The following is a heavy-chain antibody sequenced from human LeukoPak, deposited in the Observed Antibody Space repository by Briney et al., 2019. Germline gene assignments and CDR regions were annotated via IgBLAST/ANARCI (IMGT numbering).Heavy chain of an antibody. Sequence: GESLKISCEGSGYSFTSYWIGWVRQMPGKGLEWMGIIYPGDSDTRYSPSLQGQVTISADKSISTAYLQWSSLKASDTAMYYCARPGQLGEYTPYYFDYWGQGVLVTVSS. CDR2: IYPGDSDT. V-gene: IGHV5-51*01. D-gene: IGHD3-16*01. J-gene: IGHJ4*02. CDR1: GYSFTSYW. CDR3: ARPGQLGEYTPYYFDY.